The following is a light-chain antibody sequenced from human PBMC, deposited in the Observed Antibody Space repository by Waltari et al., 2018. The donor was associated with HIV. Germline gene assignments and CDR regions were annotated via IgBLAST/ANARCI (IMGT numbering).Light chain of an antibody. Sequence: QIILTQSPSASASPGASVKPTCTLSSEHSNFAIACLQQQPEKGPRYLMKLNSDGSHTKGDGIPDRFSGSSSGAERNLSISSLHSDDEADYYCQTWGMGIVVFGGGTKLTVL. J-gene: IGLJ3*02. CDR2: LNSDGSH. CDR3: QTWGMGIVV. V-gene: IGLV4-69*01. CDR1: SEHSNFA.